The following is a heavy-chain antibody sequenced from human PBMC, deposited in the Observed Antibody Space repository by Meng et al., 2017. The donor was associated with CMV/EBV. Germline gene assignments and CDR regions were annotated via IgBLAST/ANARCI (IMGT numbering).Heavy chain of an antibody. J-gene: IGHJ5*02. D-gene: IGHD5-24*01. V-gene: IGHV3-21*01. Sequence: GESLKISCAASGFTFSSYSMNWVRQAPGKGLEWVSSIGSSSRYIYYADSVKGRFTISRDNAKNSLYLQMNSLRAEDTAVYYCARDKRFKGWFDPWGQGTLVTVSS. CDR3: ARDKRFKGWFDP. CDR2: IGSSSRYI. CDR1: GFTFSSYS.